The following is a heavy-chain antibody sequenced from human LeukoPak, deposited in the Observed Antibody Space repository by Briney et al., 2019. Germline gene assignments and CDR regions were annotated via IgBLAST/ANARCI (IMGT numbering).Heavy chain of an antibody. J-gene: IGHJ6*03. D-gene: IGHD4-17*01. V-gene: IGHV4-59*11. CDR2: FYYSGST. CDR3: ARQMTTATPWGIDA. CDR1: GGSISSQY. Sequence: PSETLSLTCTVSGGSISSQYWSWIGQPPGKGLEGVGYFYYSGSTHYTPSLQSRVIISLYTSKNLFSLKLTSVPAADTAVYYCARQMTTATPWGIDAWGEGT.